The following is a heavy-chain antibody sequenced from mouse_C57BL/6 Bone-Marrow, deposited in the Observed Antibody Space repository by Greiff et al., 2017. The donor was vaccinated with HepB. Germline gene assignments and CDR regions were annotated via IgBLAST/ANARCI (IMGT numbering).Heavy chain of an antibody. CDR1: GYTFTSYW. J-gene: IGHJ1*03. Sequence: QVQLQQPGAELVRPGSSVKLSCKASGYTFTSYWMDWVKQRPGQGLEWIGNIYPSDSETHYNQKFKDKATLTVDKSSSTAYMQLSSLTSEDSAVYYGARGLLRWYFDVWGTGTTVTVSS. D-gene: IGHD1-1*01. CDR3: ARGLLRWYFDV. CDR2: IYPSDSET. V-gene: IGHV1-61*01.